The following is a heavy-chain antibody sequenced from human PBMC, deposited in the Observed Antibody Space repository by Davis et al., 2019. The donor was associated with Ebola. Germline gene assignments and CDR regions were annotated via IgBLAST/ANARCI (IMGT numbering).Heavy chain of an antibody. CDR1: GDSMSDYY. J-gene: IGHJ4*02. V-gene: IGHV4-59*01. CDR2: MYYSGTT. D-gene: IGHD3-22*01. CDR3: ATTPRYGNYGAYLDN. Sequence: SETLSLTCTVSGDSMSDYYYNWIRQPPGRGLEWIGNMYYSGTTNRNPSLMSRLTISGDMSRNQFSLTLNSVTAADTAMYYCATTPRYGNYGAYLDNWGQGKLVTVSS.